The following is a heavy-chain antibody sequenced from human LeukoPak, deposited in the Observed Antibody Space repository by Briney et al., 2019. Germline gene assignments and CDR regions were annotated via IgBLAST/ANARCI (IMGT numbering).Heavy chain of an antibody. CDR1: GFTFSSYG. CDR2: ISYDGSNK. V-gene: IGHV3-30*18. CDR3: AKDPGYQQLDLDY. Sequence: SGGSLRLSCAASGFTFSSYGMHWVRQAPGKGLEWVAVISYDGSNKYYADSVKGRFTISRDNSKNTLYLQMNSLRAEDTAVYYCAKDPGYQQLDLDYWGQGKLVTVSS. J-gene: IGHJ4*02. D-gene: IGHD2-2*01.